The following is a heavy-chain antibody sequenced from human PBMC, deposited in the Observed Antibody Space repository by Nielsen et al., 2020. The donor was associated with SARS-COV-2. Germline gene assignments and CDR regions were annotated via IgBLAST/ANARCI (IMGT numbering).Heavy chain of an antibody. D-gene: IGHD2-2*01. Sequence: SETLSLTCTVSGGSISSYYWSWIRQPPGKGLEWIGYIYYSGSTYYNPSLKSRVTISVDTSKNQFSLKLSSVTAADTALYYCARGVPAAQGDYYYYGMDVWGQGTTVTVSS. CDR2: IYYSGST. J-gene: IGHJ6*02. V-gene: IGHV4-59*08. CDR1: GGSISSYY. CDR3: ARGVPAAQGDYYYYGMDV.